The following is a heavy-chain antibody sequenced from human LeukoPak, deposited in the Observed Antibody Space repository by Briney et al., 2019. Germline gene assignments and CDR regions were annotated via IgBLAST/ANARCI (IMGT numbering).Heavy chain of an antibody. J-gene: IGHJ4*02. D-gene: IGHD1-1*01. V-gene: IGHV3-9*01. CDR3: AKDWNDIDY. Sequence: GGSLRLSCAASGFTFDDYAMHWVRQAPGKGLEWVSGISWNSGSIGYADSVKGRFTISRDNSKNTLYLQMNSLRAEDTAVYYCAKDWNDIDYWGQGTLVTVSS. CDR1: GFTFDDYA. CDR2: ISWNSGSI.